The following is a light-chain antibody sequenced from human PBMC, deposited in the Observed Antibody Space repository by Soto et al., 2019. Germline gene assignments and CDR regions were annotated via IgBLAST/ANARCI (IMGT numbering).Light chain of an antibody. Sequence: QSVLTQPPSVSADPGQRVTISCSGGSSNIGKNFVAWYQQFPGTAPKLLIYDNNKRPSGIPDRFSGSKSGTSATLGITGLQTGDEADYYCGTWDNSLSAGVFGGGTKLTVL. V-gene: IGLV1-51*01. CDR1: SSNIGKNF. CDR3: GTWDNSLSAGV. CDR2: DNN. J-gene: IGLJ3*02.